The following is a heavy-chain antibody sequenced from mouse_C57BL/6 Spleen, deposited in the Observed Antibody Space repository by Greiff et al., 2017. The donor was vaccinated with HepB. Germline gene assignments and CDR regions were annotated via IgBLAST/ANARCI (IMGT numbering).Heavy chain of an antibody. J-gene: IGHJ1*03. Sequence: QVQLKESGAELVRPGASVKLSCKASGYTFTDYYINWVKQRPGQGLEWIARIYPGSGNTYYNEKFKGKATLTAEKSSSTAYMQLSSLTSEDSAVYFCARGGYYGSSRYFDVWGTGTTVTVSS. CDR1: GYTFTDYY. CDR2: IYPGSGNT. D-gene: IGHD1-1*01. V-gene: IGHV1-76*01. CDR3: ARGGYYGSSRYFDV.